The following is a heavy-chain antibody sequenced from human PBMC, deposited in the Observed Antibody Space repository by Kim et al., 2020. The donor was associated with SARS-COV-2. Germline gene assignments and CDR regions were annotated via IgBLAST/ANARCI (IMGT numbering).Heavy chain of an antibody. D-gene: IGHD2-2*01. CDR2: IIPILGIA. CDR3: ARRDCSSTSCYSKSHWYFDL. V-gene: IGHV1-69*04. CDR1: GGTFSSYA. J-gene: IGHJ2*01. Sequence: SVKVSCKASGGTFSSYAISWVRQAPGQGLEWMGRIIPILGIANYAQKFQGRVTITADKSTSTAYMELRSLRSEDTAVYYCARRDCSSTSCYSKSHWYFDLWGRGTLVTVSS.